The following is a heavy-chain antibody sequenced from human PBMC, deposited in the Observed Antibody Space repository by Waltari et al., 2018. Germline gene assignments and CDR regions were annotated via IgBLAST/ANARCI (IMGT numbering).Heavy chain of an antibody. D-gene: IGHD6-19*01. CDR3: AREGWAGPLDY. Sequence: QVQLQESGPGLVKPSQTLSLTCTVSGGSISSGSYYWSWIRQPAGKGMEWIGRIYTSGSTNYNPSLKSRVTISVDTSKNQFSLKLSSVTAADTAVYYCAREGWAGPLDYWGQGTLVTVSS. CDR2: IYTSGST. CDR1: GGSISSGSYY. J-gene: IGHJ4*02. V-gene: IGHV4-61*02.